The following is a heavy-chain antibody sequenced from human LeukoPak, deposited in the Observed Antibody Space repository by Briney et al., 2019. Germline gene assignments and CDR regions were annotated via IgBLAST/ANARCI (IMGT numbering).Heavy chain of an antibody. V-gene: IGHV1-18*04. CDR1: GYTFTSYG. CDR3: ARDKSGSYYNPVDSFGY. J-gene: IGHJ4*02. CDR2: ISAYNGNT. Sequence: ASAKVSCKASGYTFTSYGISWVRQAPGQGLEWMGWISAYNGNTNYAQMLQGRVTMTTDTSTSTAYMELRSLRSDDTAVYYCARDKSGSYYNPVDSFGYWGQGTLVTVSS. D-gene: IGHD3-10*01.